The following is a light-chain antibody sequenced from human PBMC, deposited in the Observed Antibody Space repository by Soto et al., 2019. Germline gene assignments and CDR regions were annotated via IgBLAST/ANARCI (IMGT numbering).Light chain of an antibody. CDR1: QTISFY. CDR2: GAS. V-gene: IGKV1-39*01. J-gene: IGKJ2*01. Sequence: DIPLTQSPSSLSASVGDRVTLTCRASQTISFYLNWYQQKPGKAPELLIYGASNLQGGVPSRFSGSGSGTHFTLTISSLQPEDFATYYCQQSYTNSPYTFGQGTRLEI. CDR3: QQSYTNSPYT.